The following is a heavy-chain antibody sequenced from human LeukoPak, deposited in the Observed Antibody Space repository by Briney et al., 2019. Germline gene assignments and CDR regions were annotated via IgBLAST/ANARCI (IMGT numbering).Heavy chain of an antibody. CDR3: VRGNEIDY. J-gene: IGHJ4*02. D-gene: IGHD4-23*01. CDR2: IRHNGTNK. CDR1: GFTFSNYA. V-gene: IGHV3-30*02. Sequence: GSLKLSCAASGFTFSNYAMHWVRQAPGKVLDWVAFIRHNGTNKNYADSVKGRFTISRDNSKNALYLEMSSLRLEDTAVYYCVRGNEIDYWGQGTLVTVSS.